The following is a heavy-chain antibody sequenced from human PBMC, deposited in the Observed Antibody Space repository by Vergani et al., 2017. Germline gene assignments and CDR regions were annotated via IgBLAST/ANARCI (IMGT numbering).Heavy chain of an antibody. V-gene: IGHV4-34*01. Sequence: QVQLQQWGAGLLKPSETLSLTCAVYGGSFSGYYWSWIRQPPGKGLEWIGYIYYSGSTYYNPSLKSRVTISVDTSKNQFSLKLSSVTAADTAVYYWARSVLHSSGWYPHRGPDYFDYWGQGTLVTVSS. D-gene: IGHD6-19*01. CDR1: GGSFSGYY. J-gene: IGHJ4*02. CDR3: ARSVLHSSGWYPHRGPDYFDY. CDR2: IYYSGST.